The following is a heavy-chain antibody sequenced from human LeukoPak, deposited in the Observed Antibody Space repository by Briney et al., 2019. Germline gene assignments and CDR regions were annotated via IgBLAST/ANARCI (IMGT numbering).Heavy chain of an antibody. J-gene: IGHJ4*02. CDR2: ISGSGGST. V-gene: IGHV3-23*01. CDR1: GFTFDDYA. D-gene: IGHD6-19*01. CDR3: AKDGDSSGWYGY. Sequence: AGGSLRLSCAASGFTFDDYAIHWVRQAPGKGLEWVSAISGSGGSTYYADSVKGRFTISRDNSKNTLYLQMNSLRAEDTAVYYCAKDGDSSGWYGYWGQGTLVTVSS.